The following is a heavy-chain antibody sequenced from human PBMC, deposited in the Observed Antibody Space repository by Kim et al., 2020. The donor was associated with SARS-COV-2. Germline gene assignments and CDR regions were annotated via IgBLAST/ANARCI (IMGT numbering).Heavy chain of an antibody. Sequence: AQELQDRVTMTTDTSTNTAYMELRSLRSDDTAVYYCAREAGCRSTNCQADYWGQGTLVTVSS. J-gene: IGHJ4*02. CDR3: AREAGCRSTNCQADY. D-gene: IGHD2-2*01. V-gene: IGHV1-18*01.